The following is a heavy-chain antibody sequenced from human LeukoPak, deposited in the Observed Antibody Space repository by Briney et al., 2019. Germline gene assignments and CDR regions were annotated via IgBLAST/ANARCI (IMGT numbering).Heavy chain of an antibody. J-gene: IGHJ3*02. D-gene: IGHD6-19*01. CDR2: ISSSSSYI. V-gene: IGHV3-21*01. CDR3: ARDGAGTGAFDI. Sequence: PGGSLRLSCAASGFTFSSYSMNWVRQAPGKGLEWVSSISSSSSYIYYADSVEGRFTISRDNAKNSLYLQMNSLRAEDTAVYYCARDGAGTGAFDIWGQGTMVTVSS. CDR1: GFTFSSYS.